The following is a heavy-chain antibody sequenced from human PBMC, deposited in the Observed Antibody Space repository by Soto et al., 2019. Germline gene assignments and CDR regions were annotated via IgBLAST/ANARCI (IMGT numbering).Heavy chain of an antibody. V-gene: IGHV4-39*01. CDR2: IYYSGST. J-gene: IGHJ4*02. Sequence: SETLSLTCTVSGGSISSSSYYWGWIRQLPGKGLEWIGSIYYSGSTYYNPSLKSRVTISVDTSKNQFSLKLSSVTAADTAVYYCARFPYDYIWGSYRYDCWGQGTLVTVSS. D-gene: IGHD3-16*02. CDR3: ARFPYDYIWGSYRYDC. CDR1: GGSISSSSYY.